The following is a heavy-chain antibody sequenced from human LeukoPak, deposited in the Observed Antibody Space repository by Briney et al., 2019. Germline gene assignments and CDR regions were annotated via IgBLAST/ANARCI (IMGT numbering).Heavy chain of an antibody. V-gene: IGHV4-34*01. Sequence: SETLSLTCAVYGGSFSGYYWSWIRQPPGKGLEWIGEINHSGSANYNPSLKSRVTISVDTSKNQFSLKLSSVTAADTAVYYCARGGVAGISYWGQGTLVTVSS. CDR3: ARGGVAGISY. D-gene: IGHD6-19*01. J-gene: IGHJ4*02. CDR2: INHSGSA. CDR1: GGSFSGYY.